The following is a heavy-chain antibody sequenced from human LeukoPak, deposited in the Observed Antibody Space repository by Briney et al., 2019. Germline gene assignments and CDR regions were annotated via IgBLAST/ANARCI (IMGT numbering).Heavy chain of an antibody. V-gene: IGHV4-34*01. D-gene: IGHD3-3*01. CDR2: INHSGST. CDR3: ARVRHRGRYYDFWSGYSTSPGYYYYMDV. Sequence: SETLSLTCAVYGGSFSGYYWSWIRQPPGKGLEWIGEINHSGSTNYNPSLKSRVTISVDTSKNQFSLKLSSVTAADTAVYYCARVRHRGRYYDFWSGYSTSPGYYYYMDVWGKGTTVTVSS. J-gene: IGHJ6*03. CDR1: GGSFSGYY.